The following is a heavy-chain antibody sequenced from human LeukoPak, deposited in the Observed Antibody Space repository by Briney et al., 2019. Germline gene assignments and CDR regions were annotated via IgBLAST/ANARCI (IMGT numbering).Heavy chain of an antibody. CDR1: GGSISSSSYY. CDR2: IYYSGST. D-gene: IGHD5-12*01. Sequence: SETLSLTCTVSGGSISSSSYYWGWIRQPPGKGLEWIGSIYYSGSTYYNPSLKSRVTISVDTSKNQFSLKLSSVTAADTAVYYCARSGRGGYDKFDHWGQGTLVTVSS. J-gene: IGHJ4*02. V-gene: IGHV4-39*01. CDR3: ARSGRGGYDKFDH.